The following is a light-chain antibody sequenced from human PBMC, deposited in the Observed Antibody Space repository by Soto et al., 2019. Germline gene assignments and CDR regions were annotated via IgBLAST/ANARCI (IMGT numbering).Light chain of an antibody. Sequence: EMVLTQSPGTLSLSPGERATLSCRASQSVSSSYLAWYQQKPGQAPRLLIYGASSRATAIPDRFSVSGSGTDFTITISRLEPEDFAVYYCPQYGSSPWSSGQGTKGEI. V-gene: IGKV3-20*01. J-gene: IGKJ1*01. CDR2: GAS. CDR3: PQYGSSPWS. CDR1: QSVSSSY.